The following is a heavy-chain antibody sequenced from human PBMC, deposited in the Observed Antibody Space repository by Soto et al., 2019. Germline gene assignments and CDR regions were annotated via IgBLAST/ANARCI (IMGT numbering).Heavy chain of an antibody. J-gene: IGHJ6*02. CDR2: IYYSGST. CDR3: ARGIEGWYQGRYYYGMDV. V-gene: IGHV4-61*01. Sequence: QVQLQESGPGLVKPSETLSLTCTVSGGSVSSGSYYWSWIRQPPGKGLEWIGYIYYSGSTNYNPPPQSRVTIPVDASENQFALKLSSVTAADTAVYYCARGIEGWYQGRYYYGMDVWGQGTTVTVSS. D-gene: IGHD6-19*01. CDR1: GGSVSSGSYY.